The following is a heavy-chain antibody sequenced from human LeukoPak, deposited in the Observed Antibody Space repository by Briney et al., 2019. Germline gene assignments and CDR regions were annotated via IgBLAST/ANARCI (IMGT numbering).Heavy chain of an antibody. Sequence: GGSLRLSCAASGFTFSTYAMSWVRQAPGKGLEWVSAISGSGGSTYYADPVKGRFTISRDNSKNTLYVQMNSLRAEDTAVYYCAKLLFRGVGSWFDPWGQGTLVTVSS. V-gene: IGHV3-23*01. D-gene: IGHD3-10*01. CDR1: GFTFSTYA. CDR3: AKLLFRGVGSWFDP. J-gene: IGHJ5*02. CDR2: ISGSGGST.